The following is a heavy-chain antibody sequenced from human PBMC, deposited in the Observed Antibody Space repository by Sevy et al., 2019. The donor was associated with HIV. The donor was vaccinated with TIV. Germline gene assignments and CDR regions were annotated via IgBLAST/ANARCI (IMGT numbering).Heavy chain of an antibody. CDR2: ITTTGTYM. J-gene: IGHJ1*01. CDR3: VTGTLLGLVPFQR. D-gene: IGHD6-19*01. V-gene: IGHV3-21*01. CDR1: GLSFSTFG. Sequence: GGSLRLSCAASGLSFSTFGMSWVRQAPGKGLEWVSSITTTGTYMYYADSVKGRFTTSRDNARNSLYLQLNSLRVEDTAVYYCVTGTLLGLVPFQRWGQGTLVTVSS.